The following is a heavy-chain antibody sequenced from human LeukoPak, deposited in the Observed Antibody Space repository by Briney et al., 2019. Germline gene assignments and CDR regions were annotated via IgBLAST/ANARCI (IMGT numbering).Heavy chain of an antibody. CDR2: ISGSGGST. CDR1: GFNFRAYW. J-gene: IGHJ4*02. D-gene: IGHD2-8*02. Sequence: GGSLRLSCTTSGFNFRAYWMGWVRQAPGKGLEWVSAISGSGGSTYYADSVKGRFTISRDNSKNTLYLQMNSLRAEDTAVYYCAKSEPGGLLLGYWGQGTLVTVSS. CDR3: AKSEPGGLLLGY. V-gene: IGHV3-23*01.